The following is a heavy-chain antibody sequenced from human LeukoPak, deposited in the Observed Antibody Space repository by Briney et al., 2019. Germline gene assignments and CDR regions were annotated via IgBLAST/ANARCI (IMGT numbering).Heavy chain of an antibody. CDR2: ISAYNGNT. Sequence: RASVKVSCKASGYTFTSYYMHWVRQAPGQGLEWMGWISAYNGNTNYAQKLQGRVTMTTDTSTSTAYMELRSLRSDDTAVYYCARGPCGGDCYGELNYFDYWGQGTLVTVSS. D-gene: IGHD2-21*02. CDR1: GYTFTSYY. J-gene: IGHJ4*02. V-gene: IGHV1-18*04. CDR3: ARGPCGGDCYGELNYFDY.